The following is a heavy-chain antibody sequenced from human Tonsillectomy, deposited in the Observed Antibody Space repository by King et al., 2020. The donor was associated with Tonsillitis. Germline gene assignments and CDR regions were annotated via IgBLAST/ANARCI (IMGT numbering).Heavy chain of an antibody. V-gene: IGHV3-15*01. CDR2: IKTETDGGTT. CDR1: GFTFSNPW. J-gene: IGHJ6*02. D-gene: IGHD6-13*01. Sequence: VQLVESGGGLVKPGGSLRLSCAASGFTFSNPWMSWVRQAPGKGLEWVGRIKTETDGGTTDYAAPVKGRFTISTDDSKNTLYLQMNSLKTEDTAVYYCTTGGSSWYDGPGYYYYGMDVWGQGTTVTVSS. CDR3: TTGGSSWYDGPGYYYYGMDV.